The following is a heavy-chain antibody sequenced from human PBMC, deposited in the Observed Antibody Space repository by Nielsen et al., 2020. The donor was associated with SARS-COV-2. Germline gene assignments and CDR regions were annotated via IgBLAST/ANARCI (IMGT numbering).Heavy chain of an antibody. D-gene: IGHD3-10*01. Sequence: SETLSLTCTVSGGAISSHYWSWIRQPPGKGLEWIGYIYYSGSTNYNPSLKSRVTISVDTSKNQFSLKLSSVTAADTAVYYCARVHYYGSGSYYIGAFDIWGQGTMVTVSS. CDR3: ARVHYYGSGSYYIGAFDI. CDR2: IYYSGST. V-gene: IGHV4-59*11. J-gene: IGHJ3*02. CDR1: GGAISSHY.